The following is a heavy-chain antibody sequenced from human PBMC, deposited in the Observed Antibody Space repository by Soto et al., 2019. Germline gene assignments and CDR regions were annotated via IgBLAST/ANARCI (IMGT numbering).Heavy chain of an antibody. V-gene: IGHV3-64D*06. CDR1: AFTLSSYA. CDR2: ISSNGGST. Sequence: PVGSLSLSCSLSAFTLSSYAMHWVRQAAGNGLEYVSAISSNGGSTYYADSVKGRFTISRDNSKNTLYLQMSSLRAEDTAVYYCVKDTCSSTSCNNWFDPWGQGTLVTVSS. D-gene: IGHD2-2*01. J-gene: IGHJ5*02. CDR3: VKDTCSSTSCNNWFDP.